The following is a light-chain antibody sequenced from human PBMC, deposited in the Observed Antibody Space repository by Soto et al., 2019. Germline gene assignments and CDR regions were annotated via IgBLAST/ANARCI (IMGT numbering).Light chain of an antibody. V-gene: IGKV3-15*01. CDR3: QQRENWPLT. J-gene: IGKJ4*01. CDR2: GAF. CDR1: QIIGTN. Sequence: ENVLTQSPATLSVSPGERATLSCRTSQIIGTNLAWYQQKPGQAPRLLIYGAFIRAPGFPVRFRGTGSGSEFTLTISSLEPEDFAVYYCQQRENWPLTFGGGTKVEIK.